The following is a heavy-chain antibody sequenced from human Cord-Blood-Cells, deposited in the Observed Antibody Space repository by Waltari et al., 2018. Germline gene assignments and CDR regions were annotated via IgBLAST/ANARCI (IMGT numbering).Heavy chain of an antibody. CDR2: IYYSGST. V-gene: IGHV4-39*01. D-gene: IGHD2-15*01. CDR3: ARYCSGGSCYDAFDI. Sequence: QLQLQESGPGLVKPSETLFLTCTVSGGSISSSSYYWGWIRQPPGKGLEWIGSIYYSGSTYYNPSLKSRVTISVDTSKNQFSLKLSSVTAADTAVYYCARYCSGGSCYDAFDIWGQGTMVTVSS. J-gene: IGHJ3*02. CDR1: GGSISSSSYY.